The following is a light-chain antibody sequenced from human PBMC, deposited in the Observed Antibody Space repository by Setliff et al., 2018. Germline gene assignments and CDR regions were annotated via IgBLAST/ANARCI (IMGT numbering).Light chain of an antibody. CDR1: SSNIGAGYD. J-gene: IGLJ2*01. Sequence: QSVLTQPPSVSGAPGQRVTISCTGSSSNIGAGYDVHWYQQLPGTAPKLLIYTNTNRPSGVPDRFSGSRSGASASLAITGLHAEDEGYYYCQSYDNSLSGSRIFGGGTKVTVL. CDR3: QSYDNSLSGSRI. CDR2: TNT. V-gene: IGLV1-40*01.